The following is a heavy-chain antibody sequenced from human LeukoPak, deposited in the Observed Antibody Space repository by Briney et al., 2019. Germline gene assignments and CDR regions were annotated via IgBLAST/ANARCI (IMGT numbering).Heavy chain of an antibody. CDR3: ARGVLLQGRGAFDI. J-gene: IGHJ3*02. Sequence: SETLSLTCTVSGGSIGSYYWSWIRQPPGKGLELIGYIYYSGSTNYNPSLKSRVTISVDTSKKQFSLKLGSVTAADTAVYYCARGVLLQGRGAFDIWGQGAMVTVSS. D-gene: IGHD3-10*01. CDR2: IYYSGST. V-gene: IGHV4-59*01. CDR1: GGSIGSYY.